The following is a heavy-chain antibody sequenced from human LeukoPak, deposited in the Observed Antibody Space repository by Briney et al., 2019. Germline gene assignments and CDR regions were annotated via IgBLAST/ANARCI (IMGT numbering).Heavy chain of an antibody. J-gene: IGHJ6*03. V-gene: IGHV4-61*02. CDR3: ARTYYHTLYYYYYMDV. D-gene: IGHD3-9*01. Sequence: SETLSLTCTVSGGSISSGSYYWSWLRQPAGKGLEWIGRIYTSGSTNYNPSLKSRVTISVDTSKNQFSLKLSSVTAADTAVYYCARTYYHTLYYYYYMDVWGKGTTVTISS. CDR1: GGSISSGSYY. CDR2: IYTSGST.